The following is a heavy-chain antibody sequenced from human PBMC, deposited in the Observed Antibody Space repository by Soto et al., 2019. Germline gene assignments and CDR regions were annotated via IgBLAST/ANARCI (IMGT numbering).Heavy chain of an antibody. Sequence: WGSLRLSCAASGFTFGIYAIIFFRHSPGKGLEWVSGISGGGGSTHYADSVKGRFAISRDNSKNTLYLQMNSLRGEDTAVYYCAKGKSSNYVSHAFDVWGQGTMVTVSS. J-gene: IGHJ3*01. CDR1: GFTFGIYA. D-gene: IGHD3-10*02. CDR3: AKGKSSNYVSHAFDV. CDR2: ISGGGGST. V-gene: IGHV3-23*01.